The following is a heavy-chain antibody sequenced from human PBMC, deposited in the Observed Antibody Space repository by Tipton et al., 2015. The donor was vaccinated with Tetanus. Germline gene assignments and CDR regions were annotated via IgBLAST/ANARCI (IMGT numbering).Heavy chain of an antibody. Sequence: TLSLTCTVSGGSIISGTFYWDWLRQPPGKPLEWIGNIYYTGSTLQNPSLKSRVTMSLDRSKNQFYLEVRSVTAADTAVYYCSRSAVNWFDPWGQGTLVTVSS. V-gene: IGHV4-39*01. CDR1: GGSIISGTFY. CDR3: SRSAVNWFDP. CDR2: IYYTGST. J-gene: IGHJ5*02.